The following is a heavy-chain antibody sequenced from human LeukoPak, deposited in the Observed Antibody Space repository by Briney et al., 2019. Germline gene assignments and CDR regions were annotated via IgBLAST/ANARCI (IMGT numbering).Heavy chain of an antibody. V-gene: IGHV1-2*02. CDR1: GYTFTGYY. J-gene: IGHJ4*02. CDR2: INPNSGGT. D-gene: IGHD3-9*01. CDR3: ARVRYFDSSIDY. Sequence: ASVTVSCKASGYTFTGYYMHWVRQAPGQGLEWMGWINPNSGGTNYAQKFQGRVTMTRDTSISTAYMELNRLTSDDTAVYYCARVRYFDSSIDYWGQGTLVTVSS.